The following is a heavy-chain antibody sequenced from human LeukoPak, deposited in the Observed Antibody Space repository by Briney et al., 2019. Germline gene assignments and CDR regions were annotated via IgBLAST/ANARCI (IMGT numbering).Heavy chain of an antibody. J-gene: IGHJ5*02. CDR1: GFSLSTSGVG. V-gene: IGHV2-5*01. D-gene: IGHD3-10*01. CDR2: IYWNDDK. Sequence: SGPTLVKPTQTLTLTCTFSGFSLSTSGVGVGWIRQPPGKALEWLALIYWNDDKRYSPSLKSRLTITKDTSKNQVVLTTTNMDPVDTATYYCAPLRIGDNWFDPWGQGTLVTVSS. CDR3: APLRIGDNWFDP.